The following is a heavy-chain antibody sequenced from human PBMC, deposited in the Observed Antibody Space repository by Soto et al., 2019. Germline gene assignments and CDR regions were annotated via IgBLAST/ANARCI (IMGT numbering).Heavy chain of an antibody. V-gene: IGHV3-23*01. J-gene: IGHJ4*02. CDR2: ISGSGGST. CDR3: AKDPSPEGDY. Sequence: GGSLRLSCAASGFPFSSYAMSWVRQAPGKGLEWVSAISGSGGSTYYADSVKGRFTISRDNPKNTLYLQMNSLRAEDTAVYYCAKDPSPEGDYWGQGTLVTVSS. CDR1: GFPFSSYA. D-gene: IGHD2-2*01.